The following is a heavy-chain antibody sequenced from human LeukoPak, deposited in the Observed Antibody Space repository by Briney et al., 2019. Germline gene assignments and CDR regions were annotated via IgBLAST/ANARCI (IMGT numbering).Heavy chain of an antibody. Sequence: SETLSLTCAVYGGSFSGYYWSWIRQPPGKGLEWIGEINHSGSTNYNPSLKSRVTISVDTSKNQFPLKLSSVTAADTAVYYCARGVMYYDFWSGYRNWFDPWGQGTLVTVSS. CDR3: ARGVMYYDFWSGYRNWFDP. V-gene: IGHV4-34*01. CDR2: INHSGST. J-gene: IGHJ5*02. CDR1: GGSFSGYY. D-gene: IGHD3-3*01.